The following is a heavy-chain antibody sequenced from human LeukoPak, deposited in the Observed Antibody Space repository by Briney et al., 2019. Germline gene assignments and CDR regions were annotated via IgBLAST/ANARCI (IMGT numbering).Heavy chain of an antibody. Sequence: PGGSLRLSCAASGFTFSSYGMHWVRQAPGKGLEWVAVISHDGSNKYYADSVKGRFTISRDNSKNTLYLQMNSLRAEDTAVYYCAKDFKDSSAYYPGYWGQGTLVTVSS. V-gene: IGHV3-30*18. CDR1: GFTFSSYG. CDR3: AKDFKDSSAYYPGY. D-gene: IGHD3-22*01. J-gene: IGHJ4*02. CDR2: ISHDGSNK.